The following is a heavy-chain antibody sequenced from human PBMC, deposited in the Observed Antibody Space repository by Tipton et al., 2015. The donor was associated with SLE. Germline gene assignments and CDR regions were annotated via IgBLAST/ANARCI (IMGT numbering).Heavy chain of an antibody. CDR1: GGSISSYY. J-gene: IGHJ5*02. CDR3: AREHGDIYDFGWFDP. D-gene: IGHD3-3*01. Sequence: TLSLTCTVSGGSISSYYWSWIRQPPAKGLEWIVYIYTSGSTNYNPSLKSRVTISVDTSKNQFSLKLSSVTAADTAVYYCAREHGDIYDFGWFDPWGQGTLVTVSS. CDR2: IYTSGST. V-gene: IGHV4-4*08.